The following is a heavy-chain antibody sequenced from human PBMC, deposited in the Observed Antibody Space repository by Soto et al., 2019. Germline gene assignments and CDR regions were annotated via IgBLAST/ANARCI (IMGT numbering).Heavy chain of an antibody. CDR2: IIPIFGTA. D-gene: IGHD2-21*02. J-gene: IGHJ6*02. Sequence: GVSVKVSCKASGGTFSSYAISWVRQAPGQGLEWMGGIIPIFGTANYAQKFQGRVTITADESTSTAYMELSSLRSEDTAVYYCASLHCGGDCYSHHYSVMDVGRHGTTVPVSS. CDR1: GGTFSSYA. V-gene: IGHV1-69*13. CDR3: ASLHCGGDCYSHHYSVMDV.